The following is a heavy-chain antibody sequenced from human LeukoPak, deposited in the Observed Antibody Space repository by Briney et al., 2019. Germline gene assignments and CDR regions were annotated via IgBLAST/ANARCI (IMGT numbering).Heavy chain of an antibody. CDR1: GYSISSGYY. Sequence: YPSETLSLTCAVSGYSISSGYYWGWIRQPPGKGLEWIGSIYHSGSTYYNPSLKSRVTISVDTSKNQFSLKLSSVTAADTAEYYCARGEKGDAYYDILTGSFNWFDPWGQGTLVTVSS. CDR3: ARGEKGDAYYDILTGSFNWFDP. V-gene: IGHV4-38-2*01. J-gene: IGHJ5*02. CDR2: IYHSGST. D-gene: IGHD3-9*01.